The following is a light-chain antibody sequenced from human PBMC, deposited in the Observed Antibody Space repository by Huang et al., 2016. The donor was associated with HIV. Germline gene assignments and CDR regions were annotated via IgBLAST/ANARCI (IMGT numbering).Light chain of an antibody. J-gene: IGKJ1*01. CDR1: QSVSTN. V-gene: IGKV3D-15*01. CDR3: QQYNNWPWT. CDR2: VAS. Sequence: EIVMTQSPGTLSVSPGERATLSCRASQSVSTNLAWYQQTPGQAPRLLIYVASTRASGSPARFSCSGSGTEFTLTISSLQSEDFAVYHCQQYNNWPWTFGQGTKVEIK.